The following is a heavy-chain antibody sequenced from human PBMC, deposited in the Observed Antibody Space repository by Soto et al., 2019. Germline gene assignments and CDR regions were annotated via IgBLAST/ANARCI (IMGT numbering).Heavy chain of an antibody. CDR2: ISSNGGST. Sequence: GGSLRLSCSASGFAFPNYAMQWVRQAPGKGLQFVSTISSNGGSTDYTDSVKGRFTISRDNSKKTLYLQMASLKTEDTAVYYCVKDLFGLDVWGQGTPVT. J-gene: IGHJ6*02. D-gene: IGHD3-3*01. V-gene: IGHV3-64D*06. CDR3: VKDLFGLDV. CDR1: GFAFPNYA.